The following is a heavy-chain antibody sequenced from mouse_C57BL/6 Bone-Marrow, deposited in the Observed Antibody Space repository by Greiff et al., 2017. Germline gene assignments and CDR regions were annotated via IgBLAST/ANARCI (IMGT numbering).Heavy chain of an antibody. V-gene: IGHV1-54*01. CDR3: ARGDGNYRFAY. CDR1: GYAFPNYL. CDR2: INPGSGGT. J-gene: IGHJ3*01. D-gene: IGHD2-1*01. Sequence: VQLQQSGAELVRPGTSVKVSCKASGYAFPNYLIEWVKQRPGQGLEWIGVINPGSGGTNYNEKFKGKATLTADKSSSTAYMQLSRLTSEDSAVYFCARGDGNYRFAYWGQGTLGTVSA.